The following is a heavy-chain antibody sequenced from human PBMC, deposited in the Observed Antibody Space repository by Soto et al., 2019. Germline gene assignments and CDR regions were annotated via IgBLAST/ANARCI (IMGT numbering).Heavy chain of an antibody. CDR1: GFTFSSYN. V-gene: IGHV3-21*01. D-gene: IGHD1-1*01. Sequence: EVQLVESGGGLVKPGGSLRLSCVASGFTFSSYNMNWVRQAPGKGLEWVSYISNSGSYIYYADSVKGRFTISRDNAKNSLYLQIKTPRAPDTAVYYCANVQLKRRSLYGFGSWGQGALVPVSS. CDR3: ANVQLKRRSLYGFGS. CDR2: ISNSGSYI. J-gene: IGHJ4*02.